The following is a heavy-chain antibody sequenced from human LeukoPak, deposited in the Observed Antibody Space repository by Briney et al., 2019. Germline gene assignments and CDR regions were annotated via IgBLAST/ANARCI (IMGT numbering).Heavy chain of an antibody. J-gene: IGHJ6*03. Sequence: PGGSLRLSCAASGFRFSSNWMSWVRQAPGKGLEWVANIKQDGSEKFYVDSVKGRFTISRDNAKNSLYLQMNSLRAEDTAVYYCVRGSLASGVVVYYYYYLDVWGKGTTVTVSS. V-gene: IGHV3-7*01. CDR3: VRGSLASGVVVYYYYYLDV. CDR1: GFRFSSNW. CDR2: IKQDGSEK. D-gene: IGHD3-3*01.